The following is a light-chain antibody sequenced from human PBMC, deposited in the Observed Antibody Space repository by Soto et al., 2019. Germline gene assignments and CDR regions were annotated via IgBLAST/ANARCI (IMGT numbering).Light chain of an antibody. V-gene: IGKV3-11*01. CDR3: QQRSNWPPLT. CDR2: DAS. Sequence: EIVVTQSPATLSLSPGERATLSCRASQSVSNYLAWYQQKAGQAPRLLIYDASNRATGIPARFSGSGSGTDFTLTISSLEPEDFAVYYCQQRSNWPPLTFGGGTKVEIK. CDR1: QSVSNY. J-gene: IGKJ4*01.